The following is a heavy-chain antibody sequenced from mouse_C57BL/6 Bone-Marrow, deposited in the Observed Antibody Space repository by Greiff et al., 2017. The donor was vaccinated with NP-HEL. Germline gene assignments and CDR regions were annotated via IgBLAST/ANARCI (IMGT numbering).Heavy chain of an antibody. V-gene: IGHV10-1*01. CDR1: GFSCNTYA. CDR2: IRSKSNNYAT. CDR3: VRRGFAY. Sequence: EAGGGLVQPKGSLKLSCAASGFSCNTYAMNWVRQAPGKGLEWVARIRSKSNNYATYYADSVKDRFTISRDDSESMLYLQMNNLKTEDTAMYYCVRRGFAYWGQGTLVTVSA. J-gene: IGHJ3*01.